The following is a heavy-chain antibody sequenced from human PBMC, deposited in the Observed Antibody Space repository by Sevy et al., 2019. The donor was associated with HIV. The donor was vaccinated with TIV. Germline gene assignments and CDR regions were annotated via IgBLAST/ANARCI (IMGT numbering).Heavy chain of an antibody. CDR1: GFTFIDYA. CDR2: ISDDGSKT. Sequence: GGCLRLSCADSGFTFIDYAMHWVRQAPGKGLEWVAVISDDGSKTYYADSVNGRFTISRDNSKNMLYLQMNSLRADDTAVYYCARGRVTSHYFDYWGQGTLVTVSS. D-gene: IGHD2-21*02. V-gene: IGHV3-30*04. J-gene: IGHJ4*02. CDR3: ARGRVTSHYFDY.